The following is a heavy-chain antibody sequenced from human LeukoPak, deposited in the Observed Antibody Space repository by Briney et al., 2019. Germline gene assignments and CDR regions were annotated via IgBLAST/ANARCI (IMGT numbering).Heavy chain of an antibody. CDR3: ARLRAAVTAPAEYIQSGFDY. Sequence: SETLSLTCAVYSGSFSGYYWSWIRQPPGKGLEWIGEINHSGSTNYNPSLKSRVTISVDTSKNQFSLKLSSVTAADTAVYYCARLRAAVTAPAEYIQSGFDYWGQGTLVTVSS. CDR1: SGSFSGYY. CDR2: INHSGST. D-gene: IGHD2-21*02. V-gene: IGHV4-34*01. J-gene: IGHJ4*02.